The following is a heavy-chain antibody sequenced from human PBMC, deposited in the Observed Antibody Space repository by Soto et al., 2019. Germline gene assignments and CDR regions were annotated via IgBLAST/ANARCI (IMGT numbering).Heavy chain of an antibody. CDR2: ISGSGGST. D-gene: IGHD5-18*01. J-gene: IGHJ4*02. Sequence: PGGSLRLSCAASGFTFSSYAMSLVRQAPGKGLEWVSAISGSGGSTYYADSVKGRFTISRDNSKNTLYLQMNSLRAEDTAVYYCAKDRSAYSYGTLYYFDYWGQGTLVTVSS. CDR1: GFTFSSYA. V-gene: IGHV3-23*01. CDR3: AKDRSAYSYGTLYYFDY.